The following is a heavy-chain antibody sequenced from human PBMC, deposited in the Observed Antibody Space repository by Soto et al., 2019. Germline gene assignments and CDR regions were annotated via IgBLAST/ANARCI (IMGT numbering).Heavy chain of an antibody. CDR3: ARGDRGGSGSPASYYYSGLDV. J-gene: IGHJ6*02. V-gene: IGHV3-23*01. D-gene: IGHD3-10*01. CDR2: VSAGGDIT. CDR1: GFTFSSYA. Sequence: DVQLLESGGHLVQPGGSLRLSCAASGFTFSSYAMSWVRQAPGKGLEWVSSVSAGGDITYYSDSVKGRFTISRDNSNNALFLQMNRLRIEDTALYYCARGDRGGSGSPASYYYSGLDVWGQGATVTVS.